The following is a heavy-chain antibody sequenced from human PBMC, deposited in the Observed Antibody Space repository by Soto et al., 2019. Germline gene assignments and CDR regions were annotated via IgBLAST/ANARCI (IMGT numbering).Heavy chain of an antibody. CDR1: GYTFTSYD. J-gene: IGHJ3*02. CDR3: ALPLDLHTDAFDI. V-gene: IGHV1-8*01. Sequence: SSVKVSCKASGYTFTSYDINWVRQATGQGLEWMGWMNPNSGNTGYAQKFQGRVTMTRNTSISTAYMELSSLRSEDTAVYYCALPLDLHTDAFDIWGQGTMVTVSS. D-gene: IGHD3-9*01. CDR2: MNPNSGNT.